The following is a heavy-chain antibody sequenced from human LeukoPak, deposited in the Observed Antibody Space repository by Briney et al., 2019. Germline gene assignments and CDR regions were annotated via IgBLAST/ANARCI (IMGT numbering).Heavy chain of an antibody. CDR3: SKLAVASADS. CDR1: GFSFSDYE. Sequence: VGSLRLSCAAPGFSFSDYEMNWVRQSPAKGLEWVSNISPNGGTKYYAGSVKGRFTISRDNAKNSLYLQMNSLRAEDTGVYFCSKLAVASADSWGQGTLVTVTS. D-gene: IGHD6-19*01. V-gene: IGHV3-48*03. CDR2: ISPNGGTK. J-gene: IGHJ4*02.